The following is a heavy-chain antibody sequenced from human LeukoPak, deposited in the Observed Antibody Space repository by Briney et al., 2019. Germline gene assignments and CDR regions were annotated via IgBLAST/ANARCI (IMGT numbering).Heavy chain of an antibody. Sequence: PSETLSLTCAVSGGSISSGGYSWSWIRQPPGTGLEWIGYIYHSGGTYYNPSLKSRVTISVDRSKNQFSLKLSSVTAADTAVYYCARARAAGSGSYYPILFDYWGQGTLVTVSS. CDR1: GGSISSGGYS. J-gene: IGHJ4*02. CDR3: ARARAAGSGSYYPILFDY. CDR2: IYHSGGT. D-gene: IGHD3-10*01. V-gene: IGHV4-30-2*01.